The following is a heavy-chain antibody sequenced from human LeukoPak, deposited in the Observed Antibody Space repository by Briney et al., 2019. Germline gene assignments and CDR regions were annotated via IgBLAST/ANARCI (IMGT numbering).Heavy chain of an antibody. V-gene: IGHV3-21*01. Sequence: GGSLRLSCAASGFSFSDYTMNWVRLAPGKGLEWVSSISGSSNYIYYADSVKGRFTISRGNAKNSLYLQMNSLRVQDTAVYYCARDESGDNDAFDIWGQGTMVTVSS. J-gene: IGHJ3*02. CDR1: GFSFSDYT. D-gene: IGHD2-21*01. CDR2: ISGSSNYI. CDR3: ARDESGDNDAFDI.